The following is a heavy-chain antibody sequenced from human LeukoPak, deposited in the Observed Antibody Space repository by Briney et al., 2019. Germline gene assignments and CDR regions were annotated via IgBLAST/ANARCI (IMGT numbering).Heavy chain of an antibody. V-gene: IGHV3-23*01. Sequence: GGSLRLSCAASGFTFSSYAMSWVRQAPGKGLEWVSAISGSGGSTYYADSVKGRFTISRDNSKNTLYLQMNSLRAEDTAVYYCAKDPSSIVGATRFDYRGQGTLVTVSS. CDR1: GFTFSSYA. J-gene: IGHJ4*02. D-gene: IGHD1-26*01. CDR3: AKDPSSIVGATRFDY. CDR2: ISGSGGST.